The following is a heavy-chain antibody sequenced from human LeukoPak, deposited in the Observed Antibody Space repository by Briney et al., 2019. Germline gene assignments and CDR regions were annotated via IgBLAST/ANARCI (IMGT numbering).Heavy chain of an antibody. CDR2: ISGSGGSI. CDR1: GFTFSSYE. CDR3: ARDRGSTSYYYYDMDV. D-gene: IGHD2-2*01. V-gene: IGHV3-48*03. Sequence: PGGSLRLSCAASGFTFSSYEMNWVRQAPGEGLEWISYISGSGGSIYYADSVKGRFTISRDNAKNSLYLQMNTLRAEDTAVYYCARDRGSTSYYYYDMDVWGKGTSVTVSS. J-gene: IGHJ6*04.